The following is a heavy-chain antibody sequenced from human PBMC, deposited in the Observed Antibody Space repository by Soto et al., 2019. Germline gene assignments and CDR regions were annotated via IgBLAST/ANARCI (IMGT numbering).Heavy chain of an antibody. J-gene: IGHJ4*02. CDR3: ARAGKYQLLAIDY. CDR2: INHSGST. CDR1: GGSFSGYY. V-gene: IGHV4-34*01. Sequence: SEPLSLTCAVYGGSFSGYYWSWIRQPPGKGLEWVGEINHSGSTNYNPSLKSRVTISVDTSKNQFSLKLSSVTAADTAVYYCARAGKYQLLAIDYWGRGTLVTVSS. D-gene: IGHD2-2*01.